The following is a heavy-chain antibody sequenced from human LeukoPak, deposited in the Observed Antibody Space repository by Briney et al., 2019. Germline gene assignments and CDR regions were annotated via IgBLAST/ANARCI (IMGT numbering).Heavy chain of an antibody. CDR2: MNPNSGNT. V-gene: IGHV1-8*01. D-gene: IGHD6-19*01. Sequence: ASVKVSCKASGYTFTSYDINWVRQATGQGLEWIGWMNPNSGNTGYAQRFQGRLTMTRNTSISTAYMELSSLRSEDTAVYYCARGSSGWPYQAAFDIWGQGTMVAVSS. CDR1: GYTFTSYD. J-gene: IGHJ3*02. CDR3: ARGSSGWPYQAAFDI.